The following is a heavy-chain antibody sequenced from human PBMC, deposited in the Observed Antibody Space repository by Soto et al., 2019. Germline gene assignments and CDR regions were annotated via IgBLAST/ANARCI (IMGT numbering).Heavy chain of an antibody. V-gene: IGHV4-59*02. CDR1: GGSVNYYH. CDR3: ARTSSVAWPFAL. Sequence: QVQLQESGPRLVKPSETLSLTCSVSGGSVNYYHWDWIRQSPGKELEWIGSIFYSGRTNYNPSLQSRLTLSVDTSNNQFSLKLTSLTVADTAIYFCARTSSVAWPFALWGRGTLVTVSS. D-gene: IGHD1-26*01. CDR2: IFYSGRT. J-gene: IGHJ4*02.